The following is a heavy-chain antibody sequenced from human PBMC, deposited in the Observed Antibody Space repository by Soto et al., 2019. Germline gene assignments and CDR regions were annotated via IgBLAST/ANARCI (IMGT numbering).Heavy chain of an antibody. CDR3: GTVRSSGYVVGAFDY. CDR1: GFTFDDYY. V-gene: IGHV3-9*01. J-gene: IGHJ4*02. Sequence: EVQLVESGGGLVQPGRSLRLSCAGSGFTFDDYYMHWVRQVPGKGLEWVASITWHRGSIDYADSVKCRFTISINNAKNSLYVQMESMRAEDSALYYCGTVRSSGYVVGAFDYWGQGTLVTVSS. CDR2: ITWHRGSI. D-gene: IGHD6-19*01.